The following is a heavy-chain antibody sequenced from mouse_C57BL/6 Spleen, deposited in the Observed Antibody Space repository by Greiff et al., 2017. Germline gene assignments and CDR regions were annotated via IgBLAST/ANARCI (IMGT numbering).Heavy chain of an antibody. Sequence: QVQLQQSGAELVRPGASVTLSCKASGYTFTDYEMHWVKQTPVHGLEWIGAIDPETGGTAYNQKFKGKAILTADKSSSTAYMELRSLTSEDSAVYYCTRDYYGSSRGYWGQGTTLTVSS. D-gene: IGHD1-1*01. CDR3: TRDYYGSSRGY. V-gene: IGHV1-15*01. CDR1: GYTFTDYE. CDR2: IDPETGGT. J-gene: IGHJ2*01.